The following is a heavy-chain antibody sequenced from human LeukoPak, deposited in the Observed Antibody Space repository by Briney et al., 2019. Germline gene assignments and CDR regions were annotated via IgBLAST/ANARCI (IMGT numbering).Heavy chain of an antibody. J-gene: IGHJ4*02. V-gene: IGHV3-23*01. D-gene: IGHD6-13*01. CDR1: GFTFSSYA. CDR2: ISGSGGST. CDR3: AKDSSSWYDSFDY. Sequence: GGSLRLXCAASGFTFSSYAMSWARRAPGKGLEWVSAISGSGGSTYYADSVKGRFTISRDNSKNTLYLQMNSLRAEDTAVYYCAKDSSSWYDSFDYWGQGTLVTVSS.